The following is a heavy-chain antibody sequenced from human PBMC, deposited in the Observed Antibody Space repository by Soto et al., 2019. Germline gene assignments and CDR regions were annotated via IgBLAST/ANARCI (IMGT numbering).Heavy chain of an antibody. V-gene: IGHV4-31*03. D-gene: IGHD5-18*01. Sequence: SETLSLTCTVSGGSISSGGYYWSWIRQHPGKGLEWIGYIYYSGSTYYNPSLKSRVTISVDTSKNQFSLKLSSVTAADTVVYYCARSGYSYGPNTLLYWGQGTLVTVSS. CDR1: GGSISSGGYY. CDR2: IYYSGST. CDR3: ARSGYSYGPNTLLY. J-gene: IGHJ4*02.